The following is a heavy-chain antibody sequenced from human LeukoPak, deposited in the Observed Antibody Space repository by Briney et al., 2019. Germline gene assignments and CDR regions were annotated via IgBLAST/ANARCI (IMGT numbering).Heavy chain of an antibody. Sequence: ASVKVSCKASGYTFTSYGISWVRQAPRQGLEWMGWISAYNGNTNYAQKLQGRVTMTTDTSTSTAYMELRSLRSDDTAVYYCARDREDYDILTGYYYFDYWGQGTLVTVSS. CDR3: ARDREDYDILTGYYYFDY. CDR1: GYTFTSYG. CDR2: ISAYNGNT. J-gene: IGHJ4*02. D-gene: IGHD3-9*01. V-gene: IGHV1-18*01.